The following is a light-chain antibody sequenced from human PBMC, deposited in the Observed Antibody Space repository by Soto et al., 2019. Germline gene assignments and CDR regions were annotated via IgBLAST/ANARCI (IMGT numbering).Light chain of an antibody. CDR3: QQSHSIPLT. CDR1: QTISNY. J-gene: IGKJ1*01. CDR2: AAS. Sequence: DIQMTQSPSSLSASVGDRVTITCRASQTISNYLTWYQQKPGKAPKLLIYAASSLQSGVPAKFSGSGSGTDFTLTIRSLQPEDFATYYCQQSHSIPLTFGQGTKVDIK. V-gene: IGKV1-39*01.